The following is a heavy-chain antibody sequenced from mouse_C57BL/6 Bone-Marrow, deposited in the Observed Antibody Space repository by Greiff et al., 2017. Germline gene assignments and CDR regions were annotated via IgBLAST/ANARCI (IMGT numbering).Heavy chain of an antibody. CDR3: ARGDYGSSYGFAY. Sequence: VQLQQPGAELVKPGASVKLSCKASGYTFTSYWMQWVKQRPGQGLAWIGEIDPSDSYTNYNQKFKGKATLTVDTSSSTAYMQLSSLTSEDSAVYYCARGDYGSSYGFAYWGQGTLVTVSA. CDR1: GYTFTSYW. D-gene: IGHD1-1*01. CDR2: IDPSDSYT. V-gene: IGHV1-50*01. J-gene: IGHJ3*01.